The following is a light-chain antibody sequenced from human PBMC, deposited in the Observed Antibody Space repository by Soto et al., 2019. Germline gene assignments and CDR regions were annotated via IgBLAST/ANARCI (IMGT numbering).Light chain of an antibody. J-gene: IGKJ3*01. CDR3: QQYDTLPRT. Sequence: DIPMPQSPSSLSASVGVRVTITCQARQGITNSLNWYQQKPGQAPKLLIYDASNLETGVPSTFSGSGSGTDFTFTTSTLQPKDIATYYCQQYDTLPRTFGPGTKVDIK. CDR1: QGITNS. V-gene: IGKV1-33*01. CDR2: DAS.